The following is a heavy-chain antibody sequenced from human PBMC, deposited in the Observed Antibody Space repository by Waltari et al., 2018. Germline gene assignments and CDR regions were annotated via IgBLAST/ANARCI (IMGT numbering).Heavy chain of an antibody. V-gene: IGHV1-2*02. J-gene: IGHJ4*02. CDR1: GYTFTGYY. CDR2: INPNSGGT. Sequence: QVQLVQSGAEVKKPGASVKVSCKASGYTFTGYYMHWVRPAPGQGLEWMGWINPNSGGTNYAQKFQGRVTMTRDTSISTAYMELSRLRSDDTAVYYCARVPDPYFDWLLNAIAFDYWGQGTLVTVSS. CDR3: ARVPDPYFDWLLNAIAFDY. D-gene: IGHD3-9*01.